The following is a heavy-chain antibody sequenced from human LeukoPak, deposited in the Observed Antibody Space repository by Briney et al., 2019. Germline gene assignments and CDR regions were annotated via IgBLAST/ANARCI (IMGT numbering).Heavy chain of an antibody. J-gene: IGHJ5*02. V-gene: IGHV1-69*13. CDR1: GGTFSSYA. CDR2: IIPIFGTA. Sequence: ASVKVSCKASGGTFSSYAISWVRQAPGQGLEWMGGIIPIFGTANYAQKFQGRVTITADESTSTAYMELSSLRSEDTAVYYCARGAITAAGTWNWFDPWGQGTLVTVSS. D-gene: IGHD6-13*01. CDR3: ARGAITAAGTWNWFDP.